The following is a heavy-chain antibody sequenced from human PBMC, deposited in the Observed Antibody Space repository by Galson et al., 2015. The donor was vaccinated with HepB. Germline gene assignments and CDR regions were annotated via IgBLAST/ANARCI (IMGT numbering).Heavy chain of an antibody. CDR3: ARSLGELSYYYAMDV. CDR1: GGSISSGGHY. J-gene: IGHJ6*02. CDR2: LYYSGST. Sequence: TLSLTCTVSGGSISSGGHYWSWIRQHPGKGLEWIGFLYYSGSTYYNSSLKSRLTISVDTSKNQFSLKLSSVTAADTAVYYCARSLGELSYYYAMDVWGQGTTVTVSS. V-gene: IGHV4-31*03. D-gene: IGHD3-16*02.